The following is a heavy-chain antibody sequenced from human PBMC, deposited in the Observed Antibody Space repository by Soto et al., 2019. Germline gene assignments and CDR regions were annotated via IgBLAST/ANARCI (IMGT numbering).Heavy chain of an antibody. J-gene: IGHJ4*02. V-gene: IGHV4-39*01. Sequence: PSETLSLTRTVSGGSISSSSYYWGWIRQPPGKGLEWIGSIYYSGSTYYNPSLKSRVTISVDTSKNQFSLKLSSVTAADTAVYYCARSIAVAGSHFDYWGQGTLVTVSS. D-gene: IGHD6-19*01. CDR3: ARSIAVAGSHFDY. CDR2: IYYSGST. CDR1: GGSISSSSYY.